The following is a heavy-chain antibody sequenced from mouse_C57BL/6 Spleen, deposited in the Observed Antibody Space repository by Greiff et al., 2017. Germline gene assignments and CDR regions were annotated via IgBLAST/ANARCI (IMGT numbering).Heavy chain of an antibody. CDR3: ARSGPYDHYFDY. CDR2: IDPSDSYT. CDR1: GYTFTSYW. V-gene: IGHV1-69*01. J-gene: IGHJ2*01. D-gene: IGHD2-12*01. Sequence: VQLQQPGAELVMPGASVKLSCKASGYTFTSYWMHWVKQRPGQGLEWIGEIDPSDSYTNYNQKFKGKSTLTVDKSSRTAYMQLSSLTSEDSAVYYCARSGPYDHYFDYWGQGTTLTVSS.